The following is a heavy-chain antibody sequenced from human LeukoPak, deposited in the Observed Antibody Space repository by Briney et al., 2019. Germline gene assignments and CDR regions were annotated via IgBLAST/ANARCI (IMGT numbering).Heavy chain of an antibody. CDR3: ARDSGERGSGSYLIAY. CDR1: GFTFSSYW. CDR2: IKQDGSEK. J-gene: IGHJ4*02. Sequence: GGSLRLSCAASGFTFSSYWMSWVRQAPGKGLEWVANIKQDGSEKYYVDSVKGRFTISRDNSKNTMYLQMNSLRAEDTAVYYCARDSGERGSGSYLIAYWGQGTLVTVSS. V-gene: IGHV3-7*03. D-gene: IGHD3-10*01.